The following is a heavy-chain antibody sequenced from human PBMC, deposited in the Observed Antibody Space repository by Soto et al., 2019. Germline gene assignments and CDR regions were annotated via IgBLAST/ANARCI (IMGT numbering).Heavy chain of an antibody. J-gene: IGHJ4*02. CDR2: IYHSGST. V-gene: IGHV4-4*02. CDR3: ARGATQQQRDY. Sequence: PSETLSLTCAVSGDSITSDKWWSWIRQPPGKGLQWIGEIYHSGSTKYNPSLKSRVIISVDKSKNQFSLKLSSVTDADTAVYYCARGATQQQRDYRGQGTLVT. CDR1: GDSITSDKW. D-gene: IGHD6-13*01.